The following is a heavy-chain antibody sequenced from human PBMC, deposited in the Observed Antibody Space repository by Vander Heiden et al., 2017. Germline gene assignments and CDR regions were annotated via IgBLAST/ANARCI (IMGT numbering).Heavy chain of an antibody. J-gene: IGHJ4*02. CDR1: GFSLSGSGVG. Sequence: QITLKESGPTLVKPTQTLMLTCTFSGFSLSGSGVGVGWIRQPPGKALEWLGLMYGNDDQRYRPSLKSRLTITTDTSKKQVVLTMTNMDPVDTATYYCARSQRDLFGELVTLDYWGRGTLVTVSS. CDR3: ARSQRDLFGELVTLDY. CDR2: MYGNDDQ. D-gene: IGHD3-10*01. V-gene: IGHV2-5*01.